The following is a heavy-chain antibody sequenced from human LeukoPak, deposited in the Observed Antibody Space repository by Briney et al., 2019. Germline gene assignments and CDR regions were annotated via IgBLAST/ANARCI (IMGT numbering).Heavy chain of an antibody. CDR3: ARGLRRSQRDYYYYYGMDV. CDR1: GGSISNYY. D-gene: IGHD3-10*01. Sequence: SETLSLTCTVSGGSISNYYWSWIRQPPGKGLEWIGEINHSGSTNYNPSLKSRVTISVDTSKNQFSLKLSSVTAADTAVYYCARGLRRSQRDYYYYYGMDVWGQGTTVTVSS. CDR2: INHSGST. V-gene: IGHV4-34*01. J-gene: IGHJ6*02.